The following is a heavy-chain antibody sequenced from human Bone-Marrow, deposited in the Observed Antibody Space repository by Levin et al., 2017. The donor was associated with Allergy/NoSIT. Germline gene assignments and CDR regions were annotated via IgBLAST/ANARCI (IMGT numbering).Heavy chain of an antibody. Sequence: SQTLSLPCTVSGVSITRSDYKWGWIRQPPGKALEWIGSIHYSGSTYYNPSLNSRGSMSVDTSRSQFSLELGSLTAADPAVYFCGRAPYGDPRVFDYWGQGTLVSVSS. J-gene: IGHJ4*02. V-gene: IGHV4-39*01. CDR1: GVSITRSDYK. D-gene: IGHD4-17*01. CDR3: GRAPYGDPRVFDY. CDR2: IHYSGST.